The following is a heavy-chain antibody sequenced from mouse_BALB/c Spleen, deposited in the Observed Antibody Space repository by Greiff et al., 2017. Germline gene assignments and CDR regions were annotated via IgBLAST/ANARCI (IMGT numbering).Heavy chain of an antibody. V-gene: IGHV1-20*02. CDR3: ARGNRYDESFYWYFDV. J-gene: IGHJ1*01. CDR2: INPYNGDT. CDR1: GYSFTGYF. D-gene: IGHD2-14*01. Sequence: EVMLVESGPELVKPGASVKISCKASGYSFTGYFMNWVMQSHGKSLEWIGRINPYNGDTFYNQKFKGKATLTVDKSSSTAHMELRSLASEDSAVYYCARGNRYDESFYWYFDVWGAGTTVTVSS.